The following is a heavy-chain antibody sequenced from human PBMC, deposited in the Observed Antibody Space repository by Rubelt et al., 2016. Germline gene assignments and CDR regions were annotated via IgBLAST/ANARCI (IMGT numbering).Heavy chain of an antibody. J-gene: IGHJ4*02. CDR2: INHSGST. D-gene: IGHD4-17*01. V-gene: IGHV4-34*01. Sequence: QVQLQQWGAGLLKPSETLSLTCAVYGGSFSGYYWSWIRQPPGKGLEWIGEINHSGSTNYNPSLKCRVTISVDTSKNQFSLKLSSVTAADTAVYYCARILTYGDYEGLDYWGQGTLVTVSS. CDR3: ARILTYGDYEGLDY. CDR1: GGSFSGYY.